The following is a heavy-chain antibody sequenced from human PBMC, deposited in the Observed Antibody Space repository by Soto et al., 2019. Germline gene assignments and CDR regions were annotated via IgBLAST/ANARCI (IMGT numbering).Heavy chain of an antibody. D-gene: IGHD4-17*01. Sequence: EVQLVESGGGLVKPGGSLRLSCAASGFTFSSYSMNWVRQAPGKGLEWVSSISSSSSYIYYAYSVKGRFTISRDNAKNSLYLQMNTLRAEDTAVYYCARSDYMTPLDYWGQGTLVTVSS. CDR3: ARSDYMTPLDY. V-gene: IGHV3-21*01. CDR1: GFTFSSYS. J-gene: IGHJ4*02. CDR2: ISSSSSYI.